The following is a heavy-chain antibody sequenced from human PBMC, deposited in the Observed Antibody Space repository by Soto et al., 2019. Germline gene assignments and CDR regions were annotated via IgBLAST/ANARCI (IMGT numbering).Heavy chain of an antibody. V-gene: IGHV3-23*01. CDR3: AKLRGGWYSDY. D-gene: IGHD6-19*01. CDR1: GFTFSNYA. Sequence: EVQLLESGGGLVQPGGSLRLSCAASGFTFSNYAMSWVRQAPGKGLEWVSAISSSGGSTYYADSVKGRFTISRDNSKNSLYLQMNSLRAEDTAVYYCAKLRGGWYSDYWGQGTLVTVSS. J-gene: IGHJ4*02. CDR2: ISSSGGST.